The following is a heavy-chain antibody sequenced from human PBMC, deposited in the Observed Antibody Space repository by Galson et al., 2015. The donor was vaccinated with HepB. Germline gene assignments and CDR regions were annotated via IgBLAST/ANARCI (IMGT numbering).Heavy chain of an antibody. Sequence: SVKVSCKASGGTFSSYAISWVRQAPGQGLEWMGGIIPILGIANYAQKFQGRVTITADKSTSTAYMELSSLRSEDTAVYYCAGERELHDAFDIWGQGTMVTVSS. CDR3: AGERELHDAFDI. V-gene: IGHV1-69*10. CDR2: IIPILGIA. CDR1: GGTFSSYA. D-gene: IGHD4-23*01. J-gene: IGHJ3*02.